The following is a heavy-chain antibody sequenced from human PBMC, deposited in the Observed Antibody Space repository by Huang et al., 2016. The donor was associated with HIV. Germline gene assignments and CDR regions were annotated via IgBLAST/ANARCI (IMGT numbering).Heavy chain of an antibody. V-gene: IGHV3-15*01. D-gene: IGHD3-22*01. J-gene: IGHJ6*03. CDR3: TTFGYTKGYWDYYYYYMDV. Sequence: EVQLVESGGGLVKPGGSIRLSCAASGFTFSNAWMTWVRQAPGKGLECVARIKSKADGGTTYYAAPVRGRFTISRDDSKNTLYLQMNSLKTEDTAVYYCTTFGYTKGYWDYYYYYMDVWGKGTTVTVSS. CDR1: GFTFSNAW. CDR2: IKSKADGGTT.